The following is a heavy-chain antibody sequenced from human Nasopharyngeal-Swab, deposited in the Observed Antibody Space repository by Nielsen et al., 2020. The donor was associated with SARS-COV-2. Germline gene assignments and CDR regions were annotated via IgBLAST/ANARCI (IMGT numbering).Heavy chain of an antibody. J-gene: IGHJ4*02. D-gene: IGHD5-12*01. CDR1: GFTFSSYN. Sequence: GESLKISCAASGFTFSSYNIHWVRQAPGKGLEWVSAISSSGDYIYHAASVKGRFTISRDNAKNSVYLQMNSLRAEDTALYFCARDSTQGYIDFWGQGTLVTVSS. V-gene: IGHV3-21*04. CDR2: ISSSGDYI. CDR3: ARDSTQGYIDF.